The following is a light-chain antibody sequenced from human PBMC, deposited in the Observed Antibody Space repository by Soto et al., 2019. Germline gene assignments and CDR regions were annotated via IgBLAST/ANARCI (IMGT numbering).Light chain of an antibody. Sequence: EIVLTQSPGTLSLSPGERATLSCRASQSVSSSYLAWYQQKPGQAPRLLIYGASSRATGIPDRFSGSGSGKDFTLTISRLEPEDFAVYYCQQYGSSPPVTFGQGTKVEIK. V-gene: IGKV3-20*01. CDR2: GAS. J-gene: IGKJ1*01. CDR1: QSVSSSY. CDR3: QQYGSSPPVT.